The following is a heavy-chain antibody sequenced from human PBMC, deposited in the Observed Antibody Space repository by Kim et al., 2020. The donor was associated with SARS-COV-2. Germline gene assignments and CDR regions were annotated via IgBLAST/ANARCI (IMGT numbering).Heavy chain of an antibody. D-gene: IGHD6-13*01. CDR3: ARYVGIANFYSGMDV. V-gene: IGHV3-23*01. CDR2: ISGGDNT. J-gene: IGHJ6*01. CDR1: GFTFSTYA. Sequence: GGSLRLSCAASGFTFSTYAMSWVRQAPGKGLEWVSSISGGDNTNYADSVKGRFTVSRDKSKVTLYLQMNNLRVEDTAVYLCARYVGIANFYSGMDVWGQG.